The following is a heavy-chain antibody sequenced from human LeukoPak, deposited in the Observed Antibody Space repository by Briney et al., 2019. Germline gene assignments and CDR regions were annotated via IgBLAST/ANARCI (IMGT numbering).Heavy chain of an antibody. J-gene: IGHJ6*02. Sequence: GGSLRLSCVASGFSVNTYYMSWVRQAPGKGLEWVAVISYDGSNKYYADSVKGRFTISRDNSKNTLYLQMNSLRAEDTAVYYCAREFAIITEYYGMDVWGQGTTVTVSS. V-gene: IGHV3-30-3*01. CDR1: GFSVNTYY. D-gene: IGHD3-22*01. CDR2: ISYDGSNK. CDR3: AREFAIITEYYGMDV.